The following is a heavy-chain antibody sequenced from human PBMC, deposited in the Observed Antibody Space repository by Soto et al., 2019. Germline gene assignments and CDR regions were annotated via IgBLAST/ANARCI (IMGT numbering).Heavy chain of an antibody. CDR2: IYYSGST. CDR3: ARDSGVAAAPYGMDV. V-gene: IGHV4-59*01. D-gene: IGHD6-13*01. CDR1: GGAISSYY. J-gene: IGHJ6*02. Sequence: PSETLSLTCTVSGGAISSYYWSWIRQPPGKGLEWIGYIYYSGSTNYNPSLKSRVTISVDTSKNQFSLKLSSVTAADTAVYYCARDSGVAAAPYGMDVWGQGTTVT.